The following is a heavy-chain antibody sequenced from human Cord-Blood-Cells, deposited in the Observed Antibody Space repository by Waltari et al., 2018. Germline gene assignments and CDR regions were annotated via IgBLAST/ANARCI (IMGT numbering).Heavy chain of an antibody. D-gene: IGHD4-17*01. CDR3: AGEMNGDYDCDY. J-gene: IGHJ4*02. CDR1: GYTFTGYY. CDR2: VNLNRGGT. V-gene: IGHV1-2*04. Sequence: QVQLVQSGAEVKKPGASVKVSCKASGYTFTGYYMHWVRQAPGQGLEWMRWVNLNRGGTNYGEKFEGWVTTTRETSISTAYRELSRLRSDNTAVYYCAGEMNGDYDCDYWGPGTLVTVSS.